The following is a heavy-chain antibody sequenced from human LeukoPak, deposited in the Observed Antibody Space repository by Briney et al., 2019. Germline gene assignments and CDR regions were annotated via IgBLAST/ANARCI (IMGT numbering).Heavy chain of an antibody. CDR2: IRSKAYGGTT. CDR3: TRRTLGLRYDY. J-gene: IGHJ4*02. CDR1: GIPFSDAW. Sequence: GGSLRLSCAASGIPFSDAWMSWFRQAPGKGLEWVGFIRSKAYGGTTEYAASVKGRFTISRDDSKSIAYLQMNSLKTEDTAVYYCTRRTLGLRYDYWGQGTLVTVSS. V-gene: IGHV3-49*03. D-gene: IGHD4-17*01.